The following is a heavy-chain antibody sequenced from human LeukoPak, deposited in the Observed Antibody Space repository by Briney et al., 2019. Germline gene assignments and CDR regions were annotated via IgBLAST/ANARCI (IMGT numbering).Heavy chain of an antibody. Sequence: GGSLRLSCTASGFTFSSYWMSWVRQAPGKGLEWVANIQQDGSEKYYVDSVKGRFTISRDNAKNSLYLQMNSLRAEDTAVYYCARGRRSDSSGPPYFDYWGQGTLVTVSS. CDR3: ARGRRSDSSGPPYFDY. CDR1: GFTFSSYW. CDR2: IQQDGSEK. D-gene: IGHD6-19*01. J-gene: IGHJ4*02. V-gene: IGHV3-7*01.